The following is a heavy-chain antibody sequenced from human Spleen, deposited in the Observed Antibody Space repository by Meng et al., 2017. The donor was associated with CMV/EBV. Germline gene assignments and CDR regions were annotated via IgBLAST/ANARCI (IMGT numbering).Heavy chain of an antibody. J-gene: IGHJ3*02. CDR3: ARDRTEWLLDAFNI. Sequence: GESLKSSCAASECTFSNYAMHWVRQAPGKGLEWVAVISYDGSNKYYADSVKGRFTIPRDNSKNTLYLQMNSLRVEDTALYYCARDRTEWLLDAFNIWGQGAMVTVSS. D-gene: IGHD3-3*01. CDR2: ISYDGSNK. CDR1: ECTFSNYA. V-gene: IGHV3-30*04.